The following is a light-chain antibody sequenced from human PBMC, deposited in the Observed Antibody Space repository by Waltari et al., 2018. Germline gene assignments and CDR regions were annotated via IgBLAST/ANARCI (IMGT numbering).Light chain of an antibody. CDR1: SANIGSNT. CDR3: AAWDDSLPGLFV. J-gene: IGLJ1*01. V-gene: IGLV1-44*01. Sequence: QSVVTQPPSASGTPGQRVTISCSGSSANIGSNTVHWYQQLPGTTPKLLIYNNNKRPSGVPDRFSGSKSGTSASLAISGLQSEDEADYYCAAWDDSLPGLFVFGSGTKVTVL. CDR2: NNN.